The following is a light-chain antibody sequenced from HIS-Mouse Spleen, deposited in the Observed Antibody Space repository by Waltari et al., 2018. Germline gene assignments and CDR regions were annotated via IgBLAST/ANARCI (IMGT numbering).Light chain of an antibody. CDR2: QDS. V-gene: IGLV3-1*01. J-gene: IGLJ2*01. Sequence: SYVLTQPPSVSVAPGKTASITCSGDKLGDKYACWYQQKPGQSPVLVIYQDSKRPSGIPERFSGSNSGNTATLTISGTQAMDEADYYCQAWDSSTDVVFGGGTKLTVL. CDR1: KLGDKY. CDR3: QAWDSSTDVV.